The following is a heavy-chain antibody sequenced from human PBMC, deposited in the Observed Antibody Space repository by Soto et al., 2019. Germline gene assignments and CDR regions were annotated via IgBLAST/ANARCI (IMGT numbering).Heavy chain of an antibody. CDR3: AKNGQPPYYYYGLDV. CDR2: ISGYNGDT. Sequence: GASLKVSCKASGDTFTRYGISWVRQAPGQGLEWMGWISGYNGDTNYAQKFQDRVSMTIDTSTGTAYMELRSLTSDDTAIYYCAKNGQPPYYYYGLDVWGQGTKVTVSS. D-gene: IGHD2-8*01. CDR1: GDTFTRYG. V-gene: IGHV1-18*01. J-gene: IGHJ6*02.